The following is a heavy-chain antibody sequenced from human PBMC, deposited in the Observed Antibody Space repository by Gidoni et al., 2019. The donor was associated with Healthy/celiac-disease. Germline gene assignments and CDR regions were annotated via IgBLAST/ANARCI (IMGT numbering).Heavy chain of an antibody. CDR2: IKSKTDGGTT. V-gene: IGHV3-15*01. J-gene: IGHJ4*02. CDR3: TTDKGREALPHGY. Sequence: EVQLVESGGGLVKPGGSLRLSCAASGFTFSNAWMSWVRQAPGKGLEWVGRIKSKTDGGTTDYAAPVKGRFTISRDDSKNTLYLQMNSLKTEDTAVYYCTTDKGREALPHGYWGQGTLVTVSS. CDR1: GFTFSNAW.